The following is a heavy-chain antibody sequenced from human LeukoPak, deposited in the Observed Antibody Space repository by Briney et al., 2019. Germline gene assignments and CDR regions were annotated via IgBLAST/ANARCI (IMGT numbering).Heavy chain of an antibody. V-gene: IGHV3-21*01. CDR1: EFTFRSYA. J-gene: IGHJ4*02. D-gene: IGHD1-26*01. CDR2: ISGTSDDI. Sequence: PGGSLRLSCIGSEFTFRSYAMNWVRQAPGKGLEWVSSISGTSDDIYYGDSVKGRFSISRDNAKNSLYLQMNSLRAEDTAVYYCARDLLGWELHYFDYWGQGTLVTVSS. CDR3: ARDLLGWELHYFDY.